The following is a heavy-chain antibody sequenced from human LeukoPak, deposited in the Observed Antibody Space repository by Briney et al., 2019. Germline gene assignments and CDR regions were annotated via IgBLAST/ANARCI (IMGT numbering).Heavy chain of an antibody. V-gene: IGHV4-34*01. CDR2: INHSGST. CDR3: ARVVKAPLYYFDY. CDR1: GGSFSGYY. J-gene: IGHJ4*02. Sequence: SETLSLTCAVYGGSFSGYYWSWIRQPPGKGLEWIGEINHSGSTNYNPSLKSRVTISVDTSKNQFSLKLSSVTAADTAVYYCARVVKAPLYYFDYWGQGTLVTVSS.